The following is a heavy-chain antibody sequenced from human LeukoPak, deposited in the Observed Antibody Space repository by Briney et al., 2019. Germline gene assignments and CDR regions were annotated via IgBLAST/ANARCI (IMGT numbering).Heavy chain of an antibody. Sequence: ASVKVSCKASGYTFTGYYMHWVRQAPGQGFEWMGWINPNSGGTNYAQKFQSRVTMTRDTSTNTVYTELSSLRSDDTAVYYCARDYYGGHNLYNFDFWGQGTRVIVSS. V-gene: IGHV1-2*02. D-gene: IGHD3-10*01. CDR1: GYTFTGYY. J-gene: IGHJ4*02. CDR3: ARDYYGGHNLYNFDF. CDR2: INPNSGGT.